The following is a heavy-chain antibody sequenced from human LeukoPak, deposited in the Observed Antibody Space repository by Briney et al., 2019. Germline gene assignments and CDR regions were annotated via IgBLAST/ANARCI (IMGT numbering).Heavy chain of an antibody. CDR2: IFYSGGT. CDR3: ARHLTVAAAGMFDY. CDR1: GGSMSSYY. V-gene: IGHV4-59*08. D-gene: IGHD6-13*01. Sequence: SETLSLTCTVSGGSMSSYYWSWIRQPPGKGLEWIGYIFYSGGTNYSPSLKSRVTISVDTSKNQFSLKLSSVTAADTAVYYCARHLTVAAAGMFDYWGQGALVTVSS. J-gene: IGHJ4*02.